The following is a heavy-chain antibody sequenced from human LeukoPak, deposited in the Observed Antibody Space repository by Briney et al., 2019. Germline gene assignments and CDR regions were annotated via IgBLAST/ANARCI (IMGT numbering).Heavy chain of an antibody. CDR2: IIPIFGTA. CDR3: ARSTPYFAFDI. CDR1: GGTFSSYA. J-gene: IGHJ3*02. Sequence: ASVKVSCKASGGTFSSYAIGWVRQAPGQGLEWMGGIIPIFGTANYAQKFQGRVTITTDESTSTAYMELSSLRSEDTAVYYCARSTPYFAFDIWGQGTMVTVSS. D-gene: IGHD2-21*01. V-gene: IGHV1-69*05.